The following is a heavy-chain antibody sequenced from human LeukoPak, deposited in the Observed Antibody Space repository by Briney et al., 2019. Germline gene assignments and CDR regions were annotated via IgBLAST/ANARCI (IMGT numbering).Heavy chain of an antibody. V-gene: IGHV3-33*01. Sequence: GRSLRLSCAASGFSFSDYGMHWVRQAPGKGLEWVALIWYDGTNKYYVDSVKGRFTISRDNSKNTLYLQMNSLRADNTAVYYCARDRYGIRRDYFDYWGQGILVTVSS. D-gene: IGHD1-14*01. CDR2: IWYDGTNK. CDR3: ARDRYGIRRDYFDY. J-gene: IGHJ4*02. CDR1: GFSFSDYG.